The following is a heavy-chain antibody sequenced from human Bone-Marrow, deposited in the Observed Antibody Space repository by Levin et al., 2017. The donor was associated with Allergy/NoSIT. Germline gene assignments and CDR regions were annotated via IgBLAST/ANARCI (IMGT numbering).Heavy chain of an antibody. V-gene: IGHV4-61*01. CDR1: GGSVSSGSYY. CDR3: ARRSRDKLGP. Sequence: SETLSLTCTVSGGSVSSGSYYWSWIRQPPGKGLEWIGYIYYSGSTNYNPSLKSRVTISVDTSKNQFSLKLSSVTAADTAVYYCARRSRDKLGPWGQGTLVTVSS. CDR2: IYYSGST. J-gene: IGHJ5*02. D-gene: IGHD3-10*01.